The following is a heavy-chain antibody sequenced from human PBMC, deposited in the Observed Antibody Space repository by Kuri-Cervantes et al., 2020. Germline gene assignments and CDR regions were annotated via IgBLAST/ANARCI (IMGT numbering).Heavy chain of an antibody. V-gene: IGHV3-21*01. J-gene: IGHJ4*02. CDR3: TTDLRTVTTLSNFDY. CDR1: GFTFSSYS. D-gene: IGHD4-17*01. CDR2: ISSSSSYI. Sequence: GGSLRLSCAASGFTFSSYSMNWVRQAPGKGLEWVSSISSSSSYIYYADSVKGRFTISRDNAKNSLYLQMNSLRAEDTAVYYCTTDLRTVTTLSNFDYWGQGTLVTVSS.